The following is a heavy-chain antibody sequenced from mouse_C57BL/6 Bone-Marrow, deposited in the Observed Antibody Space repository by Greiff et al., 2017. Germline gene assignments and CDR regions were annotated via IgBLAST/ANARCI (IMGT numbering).Heavy chain of an antibody. CDR2: ISSGSSTI. CDR1: GFTFSDYG. V-gene: IGHV5-17*01. CDR3: ARLGSSDGYWYFDV. Sequence: EVQLVESGGGLVKPGGSLKLSCAASGFTFSDYGMHWVRQAPEKGLEWVAYISSGSSTIYYADTVKGRFTISRDNAKNTLFLQMTSLRSEDTAMYYCARLGSSDGYWYFDVWGTGTTVTVSS. J-gene: IGHJ1*03. D-gene: IGHD1-1*01.